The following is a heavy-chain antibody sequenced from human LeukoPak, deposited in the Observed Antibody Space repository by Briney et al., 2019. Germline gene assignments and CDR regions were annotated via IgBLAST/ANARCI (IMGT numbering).Heavy chain of an antibody. V-gene: IGHV3-21*01. CDR1: GFTFSSYS. J-gene: IGHJ3*02. CDR3: ARDSRYGLGVAFDI. D-gene: IGHD3-16*01. CDR2: ISSSSSYI. Sequence: PGGSLRLSCAASGFTFSSYSMNWVRQAPWKGLEWVSSISSSSSYIYYADSVKGRFTISRDNAKNSLYLQMNSLRAEDTAVYYCARDSRYGLGVAFDIWGQGTMVTVSS.